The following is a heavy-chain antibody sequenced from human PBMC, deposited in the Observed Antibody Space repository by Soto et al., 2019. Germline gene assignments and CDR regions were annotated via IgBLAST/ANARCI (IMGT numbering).Heavy chain of an antibody. CDR3: ATRTEIMDRRGIDALDI. D-gene: IGHD2-8*01. J-gene: IGHJ3*02. CDR2: IYPGDSDT. CDR1: GCSFTSYW. V-gene: IGHV5-51*01. Sequence: GESLKISCKGSGCSFTSYWIGWVRQMPGKGLEWMGIIYPGDSDTRYSPSFRGQVTISADKSISTAYLQWSSLKASDTAMYYCATRTEIMDRRGIDALDIWGQGTMVTVSS.